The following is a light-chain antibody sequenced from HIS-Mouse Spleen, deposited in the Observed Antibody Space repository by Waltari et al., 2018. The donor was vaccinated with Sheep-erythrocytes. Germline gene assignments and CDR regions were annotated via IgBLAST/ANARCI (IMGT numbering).Light chain of an antibody. CDR1: SIDVGGYNF. V-gene: IGLV2-14*01. CDR3: SSYTSSSTLYV. Sequence: QSALTQPASVSGSPGQSITISCPGTSIDVGGYNFFSWYQQHPGKAPKLMIYEVSNRPSGVSNRFSGSKSGNTASLTISGLQAEDEADYYCSSYTSSSTLYVFGTGTKVTVL. J-gene: IGLJ1*01. CDR2: EVS.